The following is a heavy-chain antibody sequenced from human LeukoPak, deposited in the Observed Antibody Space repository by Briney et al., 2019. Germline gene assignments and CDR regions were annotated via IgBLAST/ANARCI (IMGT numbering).Heavy chain of an antibody. J-gene: IGHJ4*02. CDR1: GYTFTSYA. CDR3: ARDEVGYSNPDRSESDY. V-gene: IGHV7-4-1*02. D-gene: IGHD4-11*01. CDR2: INTNTGNP. Sequence: GASVKVSCKASGYTFTSYAMNWVRQAPGQGLEWMGWINTNTGNPTYAQGFTGRFVFSLDTSVSTAYLQISSLKAEDTAVYYCARDEVGYSNPDRSESDYWGQGTLVTVSS.